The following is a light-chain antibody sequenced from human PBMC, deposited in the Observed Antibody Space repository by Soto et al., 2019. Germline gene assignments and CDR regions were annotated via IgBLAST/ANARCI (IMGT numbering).Light chain of an antibody. J-gene: IGKJ1*01. CDR2: GAS. CDR3: QQYGGSTRT. CDR1: QSVTTQ. V-gene: IGKV3-20*01. Sequence: IVLTQSPGTLSLSPGERATLSCRASQSVTTQLAWYQQKPGQAPRLIIHGASSRATGVPDRITGNGSGTDFTLSISRLEPEDFAVYYCQQYGGSTRTFGQGTKVEIK.